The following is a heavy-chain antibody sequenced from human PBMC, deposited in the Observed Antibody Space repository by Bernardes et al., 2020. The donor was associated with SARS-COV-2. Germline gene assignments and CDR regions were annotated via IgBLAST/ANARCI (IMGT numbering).Heavy chain of an antibody. V-gene: IGHV4-39*07. CDR2: IYYSGST. CDR1: GGSISSSSYY. CDR3: ARETQRPAARVGWFDP. D-gene: IGHD2-2*01. Sequence: SETLSLTCTVSGGSISSSSYYWGWIRQPPGKGLEWIGSIYYSGSTYYNPSLKSRVTISVDTSKNQFSLKLSSVTAADTAVYYCARETQRPAARVGWFDPWGQGTLVTASS. J-gene: IGHJ5*02.